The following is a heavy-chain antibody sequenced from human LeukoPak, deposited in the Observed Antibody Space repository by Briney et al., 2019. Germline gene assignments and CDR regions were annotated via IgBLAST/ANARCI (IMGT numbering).Heavy chain of an antibody. CDR3: ARAYEQQLVFDY. D-gene: IGHD6-13*01. CDR2: ISSSSYI. CDR1: GFAFSSYS. V-gene: IGHV3-21*01. Sequence: PGGSLRLSCAASGFAFSSYSMNWVRQAPAKGLEWVSSISSSSYIYYADSVKGRFTISRDNAKNSLYLQMNSLRAEDTAVYYCARAYEQQLVFDYWGQGTLVTVSS. J-gene: IGHJ4*02.